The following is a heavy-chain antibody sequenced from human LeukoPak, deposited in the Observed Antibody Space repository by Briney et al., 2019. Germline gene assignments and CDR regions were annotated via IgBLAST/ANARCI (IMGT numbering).Heavy chain of an antibody. CDR3: ARVGSWRRRELGHSDY. V-gene: IGHV4-34*01. Sequence: PSETLSLTCAVYGGSFSGYYRSWIRQPPGKGLEWIGEINHSGSTNYNPSLKSRVTISVDTSKNQFSLKLSSVTAAGTAVYYCARVGSWRRRELGHSDYWGQGTLVTVSS. D-gene: IGHD6-13*01. J-gene: IGHJ4*02. CDR2: INHSGST. CDR1: GGSFSGYY.